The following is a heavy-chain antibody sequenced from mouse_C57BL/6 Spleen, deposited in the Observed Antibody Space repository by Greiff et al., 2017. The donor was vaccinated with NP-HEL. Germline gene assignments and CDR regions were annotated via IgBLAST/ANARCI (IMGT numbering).Heavy chain of an antibody. Sequence: VQLQQPGAELVRPGSSVKLSCKASGYTFTSYWMHWVKQRPIQGLEWIGNIDPSDSETHYNQKFKDKATLTVDKSSSTAYMQLSSLTSEDSAVYYCARNPLYYGNYEWYFDVWGTGTTVTVSS. D-gene: IGHD2-1*01. CDR2: IDPSDSET. CDR3: ARNPLYYGNYEWYFDV. J-gene: IGHJ1*03. V-gene: IGHV1-52*01. CDR1: GYTFTSYW.